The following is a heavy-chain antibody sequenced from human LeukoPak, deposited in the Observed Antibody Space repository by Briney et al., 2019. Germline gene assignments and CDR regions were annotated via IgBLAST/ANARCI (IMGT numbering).Heavy chain of an antibody. CDR1: GYTFTGYY. J-gene: IGHJ4*02. V-gene: IGHV1-2*02. Sequence: ASVKVSCKASGYTFTGYYMHWVRQAPGQGLEWMGWINPNSGGTNYAQKFQGRVTMTRDTSISTAYMELSRLRSDDTAVYYCARDESSPISSSWYGTYDYWGQGTLVTVSS. CDR2: INPNSGGT. D-gene: IGHD6-13*01. CDR3: ARDESSPISSSWYGTYDY.